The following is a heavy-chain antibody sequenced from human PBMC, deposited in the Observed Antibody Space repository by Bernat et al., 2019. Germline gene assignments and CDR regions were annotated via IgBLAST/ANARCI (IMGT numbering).Heavy chain of an antibody. Sequence: EVQLLGLGGRVVQPGGPLSLSCTASGLTFSSGAVTCVREAPGEGLGWVSGISGSGGSTYYADSVTGRFTISRDNSKNTLYLQMTSLRAEDTAVYYCAKDVVVVPAAMGYFQHWGQGTLVTVSS. J-gene: IGHJ1*01. V-gene: IGHV3-23*01. CDR1: GLTFSSGA. D-gene: IGHD2-2*01. CDR3: AKDVVVVPAAMGYFQH. CDR2: ISGSGGST.